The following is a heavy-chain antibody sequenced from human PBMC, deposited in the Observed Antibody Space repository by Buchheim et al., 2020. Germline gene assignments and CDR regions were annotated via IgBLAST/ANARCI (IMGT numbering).Heavy chain of an antibody. CDR1: GGSISSSNW. V-gene: IGHV4-4*02. J-gene: IGHJ4*02. D-gene: IGHD3-22*01. CDR3: AIVRQGYYDSSGYLYYFDY. Sequence: QVQLQESGPGLVKPSGILSLTCAVSGGSISSSNWWSWVRQPLGKGLEWIGEIYHSGSTNYNPSLKSRVTISVDKSKNQFSLKLSSVTAADTAVYYCAIVRQGYYDSSGYLYYFDYWGQGTL. CDR2: IYHSGST.